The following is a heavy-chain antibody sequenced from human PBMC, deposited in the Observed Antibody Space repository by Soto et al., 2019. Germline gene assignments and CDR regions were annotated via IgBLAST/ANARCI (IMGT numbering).Heavy chain of an antibody. V-gene: IGHV1-18*04. CDR1: GYTFTSYG. D-gene: IGHD3-10*01. CDR3: ATNRLAMVRGVIITESYYYYGMDV. J-gene: IGHJ6*02. CDR2: ISAYNGNT. Sequence: GASVKVSCKASGYTFTSYGISWVRQAPGQGLEWMGWISAYNGNTNYAQELQGRVTMTTDTSTSTAYMELRSLRSDDTAVYYCATNRLAMVRGVIITESYYYYGMDVWGQGTTVTVSS.